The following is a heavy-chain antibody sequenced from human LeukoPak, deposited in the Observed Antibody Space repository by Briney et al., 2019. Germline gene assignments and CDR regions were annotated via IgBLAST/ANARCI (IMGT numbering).Heavy chain of an antibody. CDR1: GFSVSSQA. V-gene: IGHV3-30-3*01. J-gene: IGHJ3*02. Sequence: GGSLRLSCVVSGFSVSSQALHWVRQAPGKGLEWVAVISHDAGSQLYADSVRGRFTISKHSSNNTVYLQMNDLRPEDTAVYYCARVPQNFAVQGLDIWGQGTMVTVSS. CDR3: ARVPQNFAVQGLDI. CDR2: ISHDAGSQ. D-gene: IGHD1-7*01.